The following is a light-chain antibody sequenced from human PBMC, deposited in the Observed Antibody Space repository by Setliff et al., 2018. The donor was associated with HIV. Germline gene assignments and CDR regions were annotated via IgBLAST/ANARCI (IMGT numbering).Light chain of an antibody. Sequence: QSVLTQPASVSGSPGQSITISCTGTSSDIGGYNYVSWYQQHPGKAPKLVISEVSNRPSGLSNRFSGSKSGDTASLTISGLQTEDEADYYCSSYTATSTLYGFGTGTKVTV. V-gene: IGLV2-14*01. J-gene: IGLJ1*01. CDR1: SSDIGGYNY. CDR3: SSYTATSTLYG. CDR2: EVS.